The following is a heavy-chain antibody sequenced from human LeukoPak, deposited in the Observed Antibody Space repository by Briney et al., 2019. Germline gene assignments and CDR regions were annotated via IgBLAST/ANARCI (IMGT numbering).Heavy chain of an antibody. CDR1: GYTFIDYY. Sequence: ASVKVSCKASGYTFIDYYIHWVRQAPGQGLEWMGWINPNSGGTNYAQKFQGRVTMTRDTSISTAYMELSRLRSDDTAVYYCARDRSTQITIFGVVIPNWFDPWGQGTLVTVSS. CDR2: INPNSGGT. CDR3: ARDRSTQITIFGVVIPNWFDP. J-gene: IGHJ5*02. V-gene: IGHV1-2*02. D-gene: IGHD3-3*01.